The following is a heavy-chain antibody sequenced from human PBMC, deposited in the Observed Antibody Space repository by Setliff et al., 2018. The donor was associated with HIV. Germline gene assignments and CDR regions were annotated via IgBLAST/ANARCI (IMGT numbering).Heavy chain of an antibody. CDR2: INQSANT. D-gene: IGHD3-22*01. CDR3: AGDVLDLVISVYGF. CDR1: GYSISSGYS. J-gene: IGHJ4*02. Sequence: PSETLSLTCGVSGYSISSGYSWGWIRQPPGKGLEWIGIINQSANTYNNPSLKSRVTISVDTSKNQFSLKLNSVTAADTAVYYCAGDVLDLVISVYGFWGQGTLVTVSS. V-gene: IGHV4-38-2*02.